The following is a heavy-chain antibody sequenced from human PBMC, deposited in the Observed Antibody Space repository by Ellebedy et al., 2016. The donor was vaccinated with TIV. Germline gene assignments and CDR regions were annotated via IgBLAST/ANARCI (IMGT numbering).Heavy chain of an antibody. D-gene: IGHD3-9*01. Sequence: GGSLRLSCAASGFTFSHYWMSWVRQAPGKGPEWVANITQHGSEKYYVDSVKGRFTVARDNAKNSLYLQMNSLRAEDTAVYYCARDAPVLRYFDWQIKDDYWGQGTLVTVSS. CDR3: ARDAPVLRYFDWQIKDDY. CDR1: GFTFSHYW. V-gene: IGHV3-7*01. CDR2: ITQHGSEK. J-gene: IGHJ4*02.